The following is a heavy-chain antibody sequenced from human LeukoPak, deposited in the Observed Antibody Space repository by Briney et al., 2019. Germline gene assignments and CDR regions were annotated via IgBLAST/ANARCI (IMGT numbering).Heavy chain of an antibody. CDR2: ISGSGGST. V-gene: IGHV3-23*01. CDR3: AKDLLLWFGELSDY. J-gene: IGHJ4*02. CDR1: GFTFSSYA. Sequence: GSLRLSCAASGFTFSSYAMSWVRQAPGKGLEWVSAISGSGGSTYYADSVKGRFTISRDNSKNTLYLQMNSLRAEDTAVYYCAKDLLLWFGELSDYWGQGTLVTVSS. D-gene: IGHD3-10*01.